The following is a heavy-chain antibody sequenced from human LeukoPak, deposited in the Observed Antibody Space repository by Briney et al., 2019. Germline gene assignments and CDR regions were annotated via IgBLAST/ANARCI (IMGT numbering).Heavy chain of an antibody. V-gene: IGHV4-59*01. Sequence: SETLSLTCTVSGGSISSYYWSWIRQPPGKRLEWIGYIYYSGSTNYNPSLKSRVTISVDTSKNQFSLKLSSVTAADTAVYYCARQIRYKRELLRYYFDYWGQGTLVTVSS. CDR3: ARQIRYKRELLRYYFDY. D-gene: IGHD1-26*01. J-gene: IGHJ4*02. CDR1: GGSISSYY. CDR2: IYYSGST.